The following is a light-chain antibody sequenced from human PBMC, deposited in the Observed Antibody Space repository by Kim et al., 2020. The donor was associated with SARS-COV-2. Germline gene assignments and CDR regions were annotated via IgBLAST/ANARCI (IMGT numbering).Light chain of an antibody. V-gene: IGKV3-11*01. Sequence: EVLLTQSPVTLSLSPGERATLSCRATQSVSRYLAWYQQKPGQAPRLLIYDASHRAAGIPARFSGSGSGTDFTLTISSLEPEDFALYYCQQRSNWRVTFGQGTRLEIK. CDR3: QQRSNWRVT. J-gene: IGKJ5*01. CDR2: DAS. CDR1: QSVSRY.